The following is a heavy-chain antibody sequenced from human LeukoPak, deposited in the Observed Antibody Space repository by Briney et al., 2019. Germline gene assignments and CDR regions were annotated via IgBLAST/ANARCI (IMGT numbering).Heavy chain of an antibody. V-gene: IGHV3-30*02. CDR1: GYTFSSYG. CDR2: IRYDGSNK. CDR3: ATLAPSITIFGVVHDY. J-gene: IGHJ4*02. Sequence: SCKASGYTFSSYGMHWVRQAPGKGLEWVAFIRYDGSNKYYADSVKGRFTISRDNSKNTLYLQMNSLRAEDTAVYYCATLAPSITIFGVVHDYWGQGTLVTVSS. D-gene: IGHD3-3*01.